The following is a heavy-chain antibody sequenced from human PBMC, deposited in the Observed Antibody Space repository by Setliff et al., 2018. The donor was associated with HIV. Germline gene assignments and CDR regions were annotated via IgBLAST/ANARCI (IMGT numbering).Heavy chain of an antibody. V-gene: IGHV4-34*01. CDR3: ARDDGGYNYAEAFDV. J-gene: IGHJ3*01. CDR1: GESLSDYY. CDR2: INHNKSS. Sequence: SETLSLTCAVYGESLSDYYWSWIRQPPGKGLEWIGEINHNKSSDYNPSLKSRVTMSVDTSKNQCSLKLPSVTAADTAVYYCARDDGGYNYAEAFDVWGQGKMVTVSS. D-gene: IGHD3-16*01.